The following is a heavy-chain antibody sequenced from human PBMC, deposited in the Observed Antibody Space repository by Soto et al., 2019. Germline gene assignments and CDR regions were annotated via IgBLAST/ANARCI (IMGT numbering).Heavy chain of an antibody. V-gene: IGHV4-59*08. CDR3: ASSEEGSGYDSFIGY. CDR2: IYYSGST. D-gene: IGHD5-12*01. CDR1: GGSISSYY. Sequence: QVQLQESGPGLVKPSETLSLTCTVSGGSISSYYWSWIRQPPGKGLEWIGYIYYSGSTNYNPSLKRRVTLAVTPSKNHSSLKMSFVTATDTAVYYCASSEEGSGYDSFIGYWGQGTLVTVSS. J-gene: IGHJ4*02.